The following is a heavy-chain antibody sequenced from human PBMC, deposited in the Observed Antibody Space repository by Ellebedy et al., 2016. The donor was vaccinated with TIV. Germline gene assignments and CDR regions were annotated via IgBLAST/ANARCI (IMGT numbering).Heavy chain of an antibody. V-gene: IGHV1-69*06. CDR1: GGTFSSYA. D-gene: IGHD6-6*01. CDR3: ATLRGIAARINYYYYGMDV. Sequence: SVKVSXXASGGTFSSYAISWVRQAPGQGLEWMGGIIPIFGTAKYAQKFQGRGTITADKSTSTAYMELSSLRSEDTAVYYCATLRGIAARINYYYYGMDVWGQGTTVTVSS. J-gene: IGHJ6*02. CDR2: IIPIFGTA.